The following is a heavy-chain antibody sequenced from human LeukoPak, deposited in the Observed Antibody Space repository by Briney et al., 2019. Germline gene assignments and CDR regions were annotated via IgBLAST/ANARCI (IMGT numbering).Heavy chain of an antibody. V-gene: IGHV3-23*01. CDR3: AKDETSSSWADAFDI. CDR2: ISGSGGST. D-gene: IGHD6-13*01. CDR1: GFTVSSNS. Sequence: GGSLRLSCTVSGFTVSSNSMSWVRQAPGKGLEWVSAISGSGGSTYYADSVKGRFTISRDNSKNTLYLQMNSLRAEDTAVYYCAKDETSSSWADAFDIWGQGTMVTVSS. J-gene: IGHJ3*02.